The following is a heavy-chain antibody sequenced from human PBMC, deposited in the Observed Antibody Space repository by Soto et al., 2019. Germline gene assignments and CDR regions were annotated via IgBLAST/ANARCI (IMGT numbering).Heavy chain of an antibody. CDR3: ARIVVGATVDL. V-gene: IGHV4-61*01. CDR1: GDSVSTDRYF. CDR2: ISYTGDT. Sequence: WETLSLTCSVSGDSVSTDRYFWTWIRQPPVKGLEWIAYISYTGDTNYNPSLKSRVTISIDTSRNQFSLTLTSVTAADTAVYFCARIVVGATVDLWGQGSLVTV. J-gene: IGHJ5*02. D-gene: IGHD1-26*01.